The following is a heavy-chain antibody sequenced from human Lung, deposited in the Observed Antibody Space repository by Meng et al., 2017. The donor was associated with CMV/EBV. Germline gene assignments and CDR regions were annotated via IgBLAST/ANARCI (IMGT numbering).Heavy chain of an antibody. CDR1: GYTLTRYV. D-gene: IGHD1-1*01. J-gene: IGHJ4*02. CDR3: AIGSWNDLHFDH. Sequence: SVXVSRKASGYTLTRYVMHWVRQAPGQRLEWMGWINADNGKTKYSQKFQGRVTITTDTSASTAYMELSGLKSEDTAVYYCAIGSWNDLHFDHWGQGTLVTVSS. CDR2: INADNGKT. V-gene: IGHV1-3*01.